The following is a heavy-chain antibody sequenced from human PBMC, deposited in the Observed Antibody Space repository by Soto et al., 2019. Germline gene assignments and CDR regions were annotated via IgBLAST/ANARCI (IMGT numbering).Heavy chain of an antibody. D-gene: IGHD5-12*01. J-gene: IGHJ3*02. CDR1: GYTFTSNY. CDR2: INRSGGST. CDR3: AKGSPDYRDAHDI. V-gene: IGHV1-46*01. Sequence: GASVKVSCKASGYTFTSNYMHWVRQAPGQGLEWREIINRSGGSTSYAQKYQGRVTMTRDTSTSTVYMELSSLRSEDTAVYYCAKGSPDYRDAHDISGQGTTVTVSS.